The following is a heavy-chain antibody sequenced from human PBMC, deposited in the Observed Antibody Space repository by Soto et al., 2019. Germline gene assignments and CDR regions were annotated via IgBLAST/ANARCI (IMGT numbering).Heavy chain of an antibody. V-gene: IGHV5-51*01. J-gene: IGHJ6*02. CDR2: IYPGDSDT. Sequence: EVQLVQSGAEVKKPGESLKISCEGPGYTFTSYWIAWVRQMPGKGLEWMGIIYPGDSDTRYSPSFQGQVTISVDKSSSTAYLQWSSLKASDTAMYYCARIVSSGSYGGRVLYGLDVWGQGTTVTVSS. CDR1: GYTFTSYW. D-gene: IGHD1-26*01. CDR3: ARIVSSGSYGGRVLYGLDV.